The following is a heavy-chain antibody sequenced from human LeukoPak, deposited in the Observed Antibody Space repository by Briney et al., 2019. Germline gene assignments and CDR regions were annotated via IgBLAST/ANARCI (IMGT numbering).Heavy chain of an antibody. Sequence: ASETLSLTCTVSGGSISRSYWSWMRQPAGKGPEWIGRIYGSGTITYNPSLESRVTMSVDTSKNQFSLKLRSVTAADTAVYYCARDLLYYYDSSGYYGDYFDSWGQGAPVTVSS. CDR2: IYGSGTI. D-gene: IGHD3-22*01. CDR1: GGSISRSY. J-gene: IGHJ4*02. V-gene: IGHV4-4*07. CDR3: ARDLLYYYDSSGYYGDYFDS.